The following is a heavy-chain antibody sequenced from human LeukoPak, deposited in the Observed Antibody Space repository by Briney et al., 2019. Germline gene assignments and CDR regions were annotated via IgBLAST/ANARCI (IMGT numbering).Heavy chain of an antibody. J-gene: IGHJ5*02. Sequence: SETLSLTCTVSGGSISSYYWSWIRQPAGKGLEWIGRIYTSGTTNYNPSLKSRVTMSVDTSKNQFSLKLSSVTAADTAVYYCARDSSWTTGSPFDLWVQGTLVTVSS. CDR2: IYTSGTT. CDR1: GGSISSYY. D-gene: IGHD2-8*02. CDR3: ARDSSWTTGSPFDL. V-gene: IGHV4-4*07.